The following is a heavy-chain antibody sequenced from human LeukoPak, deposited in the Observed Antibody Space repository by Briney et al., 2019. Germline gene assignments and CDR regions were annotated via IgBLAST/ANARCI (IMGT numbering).Heavy chain of an antibody. V-gene: IGHV3-64D*09. CDR3: VREGDGNWFDP. Sequence: PGGSLRLSCSASGFTFSRYAMHWIRQAPGKRLESVSAISSSGDDTYYADSVKGRFTISRDNSKNTLYLQMSSLRTEDTAVYYCVREGDGNWFDPWGRGTLVTVSS. D-gene: IGHD3-16*01. CDR2: ISSSGDDT. CDR1: GFTFSRYA. J-gene: IGHJ5*02.